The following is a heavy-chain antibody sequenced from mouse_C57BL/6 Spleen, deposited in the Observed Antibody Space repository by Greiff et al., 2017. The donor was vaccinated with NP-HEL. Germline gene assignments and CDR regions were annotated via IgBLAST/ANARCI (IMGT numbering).Heavy chain of an antibody. CDR1: GFTFSDYY. CDR2: ISNGGGST. Sequence: EVKLMESGGGLVQPGGSLKLSCAASGFTFSDYYMYWVRQTPEKRLEWVAYISNGGGSTYYPDTVKGRFTISRDNAKNTLYLQMSRLKSEDTAMYYCARLDYDDGYAMDYWGQGTSVTVSS. D-gene: IGHD2-4*01. V-gene: IGHV5-12*01. CDR3: ARLDYDDGYAMDY. J-gene: IGHJ4*01.